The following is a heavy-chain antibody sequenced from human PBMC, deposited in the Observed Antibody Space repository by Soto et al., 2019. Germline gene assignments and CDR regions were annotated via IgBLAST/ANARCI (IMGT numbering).Heavy chain of an antibody. CDR2: IYPGDSDT. CDR1: GYSFTSYW. J-gene: IGHJ6*04. D-gene: IGHD3-3*01. Sequence: PGESLKISCKGSGYSFTSYWIGWVRQMPGKGLEWMGIIYPGDSDTRYSPSFQGQVTISADKSISTAYLQWSSLKASDTAMYYCPNGPPGTLYYDSWSGPYYGMDVWGKGTTVTVSS. V-gene: IGHV5-51*01. CDR3: PNGPPGTLYYDSWSGPYYGMDV.